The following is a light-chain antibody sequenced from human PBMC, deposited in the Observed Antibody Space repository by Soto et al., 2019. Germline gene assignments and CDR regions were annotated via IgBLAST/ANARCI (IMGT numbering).Light chain of an antibody. CDR2: EDS. Sequence: QSALTQPASVSGSPGQSITISCTGTSSDVGNYNAVSWYQQHPGKAPKLMIYEDSKRPSGVSNRFYGSKSGNTASLTVSGFQAEDEADYYCCSYAGSTTFAVFGGGTKLTVL. CDR1: SSDVGNYNA. J-gene: IGLJ3*02. V-gene: IGLV2-23*02. CDR3: CSYAGSTTFAV.